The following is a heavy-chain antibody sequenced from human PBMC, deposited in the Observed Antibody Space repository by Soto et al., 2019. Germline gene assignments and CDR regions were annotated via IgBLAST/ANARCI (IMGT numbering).Heavy chain of an antibody. J-gene: IGHJ6*01. Sequence: EVQLVESGGGLVQPGGSLRLSCAASGFTFSDHYMDWVRQAPGKGLEWVARSRNRVNSHTTEYATSVKGRFTTSRDESKISLDLQMNSLKIEDTAVYYCTRGLLGGAPSYTFHGMDVWGQGTTVTVSS. CDR2: SRNRVNSHTT. D-gene: IGHD1-26*01. CDR3: TRGLLGGAPSYTFHGMDV. V-gene: IGHV3-72*01. CDR1: GFTFSDHY.